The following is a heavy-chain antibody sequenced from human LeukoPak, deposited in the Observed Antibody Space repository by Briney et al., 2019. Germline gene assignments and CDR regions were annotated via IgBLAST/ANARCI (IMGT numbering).Heavy chain of an antibody. D-gene: IGHD3-3*01. V-gene: IGHV4-4*09. Sequence: SETLSLTCTVSGSISSYYWSWIRQPLGKGLEWIGYIYTSGSTNYNPSLKSRVTISVDTSKNQFSLDLSSVTAADTAVYYCARGFSRTIFGGTNWFDPWGQGTLVTVSS. CDR1: GSISSYY. CDR3: ARGFSRTIFGGTNWFDP. CDR2: IYTSGST. J-gene: IGHJ5*02.